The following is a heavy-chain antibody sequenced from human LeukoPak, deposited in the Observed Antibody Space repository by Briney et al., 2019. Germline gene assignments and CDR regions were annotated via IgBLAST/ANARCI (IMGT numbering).Heavy chain of an antibody. CDR1: GGSISSYY. Sequence: SETLSLTCTVSGGSISSYYWTWIRQPPGKGLEWIGYIYYSGSTNCNPSLKSQVTISIDTSKNQFSLKLSSVTAADTAVYYCARGDSTVTPKYFQYWGQGTLVTVSS. V-gene: IGHV4-59*01. D-gene: IGHD4-23*01. CDR2: IYYSGST. J-gene: IGHJ1*01. CDR3: ARGDSTVTPKYFQY.